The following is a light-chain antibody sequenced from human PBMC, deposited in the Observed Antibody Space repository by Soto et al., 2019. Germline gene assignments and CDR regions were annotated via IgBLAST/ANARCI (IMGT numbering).Light chain of an antibody. CDR3: QQSYSAPLT. CDR1: QTISSS. V-gene: IGKV1-39*01. J-gene: IGKJ4*01. CDR2: GAS. Sequence: DIQMTQSPSSLSASVGDRVTITCRASQTISSSLNWYQHKPGKAPKVLIFGASGLQSGVASRFSGSGSGTDFTLTISSLQPEDFATYYCQQSYSAPLTFGGGTQVEIK.